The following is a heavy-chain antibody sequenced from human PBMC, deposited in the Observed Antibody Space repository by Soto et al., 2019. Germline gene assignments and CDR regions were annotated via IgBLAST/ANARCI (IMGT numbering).Heavy chain of an antibody. CDR3: ARTMTTDYYFYGMDV. CDR2: LFSNDEK. D-gene: IGHD4-17*01. CDR1: GFSLSNDRMG. J-gene: IGHJ6*02. V-gene: IGHV2-26*01. Sequence: QVTLKESGHVLVKPTETLTLTCTVSGFSLSNDRMGVSWIRQPPGKALEWLAHLFSNDEKSYSTSLKSSLTISKDTSKSQVVLTMTNMDPVDTATYYCARTMTTDYYFYGMDVWGQGTTVTVSS.